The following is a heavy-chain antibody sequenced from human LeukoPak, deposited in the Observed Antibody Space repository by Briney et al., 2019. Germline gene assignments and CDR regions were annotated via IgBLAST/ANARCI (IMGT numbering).Heavy chain of an antibody. CDR3: AGVPDITARPCDS. V-gene: IGHV4-34*01. D-gene: IGHD1-1*01. CDR1: GGSFSNYY. Sequence: PSETLSLTCAVYGGSFSNYYWTWIRQTPGKGLEWIGEISHTGDITNYNPSLKSRVTISVDSSKKQFSLKETSVTAADTGVYYCAGVPDITARPCDSWGQGILVTVSS. J-gene: IGHJ4*02. CDR2: ISHTGDIT.